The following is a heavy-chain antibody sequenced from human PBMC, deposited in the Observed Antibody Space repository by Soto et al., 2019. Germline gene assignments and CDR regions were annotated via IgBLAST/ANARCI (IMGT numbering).Heavy chain of an antibody. V-gene: IGHV4-59*12. J-gene: IGHJ4*02. CDR3: ARDRIAARLSPHRRYYFDY. Sequence: SETLSLTCTVSGGSISSYYWSWIRQPPGKGLEWIGYINYSGSTNYNPSLKSRVTISVDTSKNQFSLKLSSVTAADTAVYYCARDRIAARLSPHRRYYFDYWGQGTLVTVSS. D-gene: IGHD6-6*01. CDR1: GGSISSYY. CDR2: INYSGST.